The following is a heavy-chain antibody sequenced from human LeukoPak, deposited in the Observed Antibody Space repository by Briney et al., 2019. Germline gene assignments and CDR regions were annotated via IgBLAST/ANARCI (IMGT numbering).Heavy chain of an antibody. J-gene: IGHJ4*02. CDR2: ISGSGGST. CDR1: GFTYSSYA. V-gene: IGHV3-23*01. D-gene: IGHD3-22*01. Sequence: GGSLRLSCAASGFTYSSYAMSWVRQAPGKGLEWVSAISGSGGSTYYADSVKGRFTISRDNSKNTLYLQMNSLRAEDTAVYYCAKDCDPYDSSGYFDYWGQGTLVTVSS. CDR3: AKDCDPYDSSGYFDY.